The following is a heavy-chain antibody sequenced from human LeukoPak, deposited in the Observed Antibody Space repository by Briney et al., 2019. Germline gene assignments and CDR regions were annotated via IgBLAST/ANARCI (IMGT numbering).Heavy chain of an antibody. CDR1: GGSFSGYY. CDR2: INHSGST. Sequence: SETLPLTCAVYGGSFSGYYWSWIRQPPGKGLEWIGEINHSGSTNYNPSLKSRVTISVDTSKNQFSLKLSSVTAADTAVYCCANRRPYYPFDPWGQGTLVTVSS. CDR3: ANRRPYYPFDP. D-gene: IGHD3-10*01. J-gene: IGHJ5*02. V-gene: IGHV4-34*01.